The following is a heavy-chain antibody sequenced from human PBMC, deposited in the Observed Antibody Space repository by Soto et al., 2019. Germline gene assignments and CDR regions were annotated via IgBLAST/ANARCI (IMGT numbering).Heavy chain of an antibody. CDR3: ARSRDGYRFYFYYGMDG. CDR2: ILHDGSAE. Sequence: GGSLRLSCAASGFIFTSYGMHWVRQAPGKXLEWMALILHDGSAEYYADSVKGRFTISRDNSKNTLYLQMNSLTAEDTAIYYCARSRDGYRFYFYYGMDGWGQGTTVTVSS. D-gene: IGHD5-12*01. CDR1: GFIFTSYG. J-gene: IGHJ6*02. V-gene: IGHV3-30*03.